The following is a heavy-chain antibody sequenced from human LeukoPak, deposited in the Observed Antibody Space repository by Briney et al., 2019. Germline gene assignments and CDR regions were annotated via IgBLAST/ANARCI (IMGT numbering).Heavy chain of an antibody. J-gene: IGHJ6*02. V-gene: IGHV4-59*08. CDR1: GGSISSYY. Sequence: SETLSLTCTVSGGSISSYYWSWIRQPPGKRLDWIGYIYYSGSTNYSPSLKSRVTISLDTSKNQFSLKLRSVTAADTAVYYCARDYGGNAGYYYGMDVWGQGTTVTVSS. CDR3: ARDYGGNAGYYYGMDV. CDR2: IYYSGST. D-gene: IGHD4-23*01.